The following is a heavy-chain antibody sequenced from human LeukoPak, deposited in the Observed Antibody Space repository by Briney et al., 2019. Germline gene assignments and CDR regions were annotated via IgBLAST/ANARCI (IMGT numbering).Heavy chain of an antibody. CDR2: INHSGST. CDR1: GGSFSGYY. CDR3: ARGLTVYDYIWGSYRSRSWFDP. D-gene: IGHD3-16*02. Sequence: SETLSLTCAVYGGSFSGYYWSWIREPPGKGLEWIGEINHSGSTNYNPSRKSRVTISVDTSENQFSLKLSSVTAADTAVYYCARGLTVYDYIWGSYRSRSWFDPWGQGTLVTVSS. V-gene: IGHV4-34*01. J-gene: IGHJ5*02.